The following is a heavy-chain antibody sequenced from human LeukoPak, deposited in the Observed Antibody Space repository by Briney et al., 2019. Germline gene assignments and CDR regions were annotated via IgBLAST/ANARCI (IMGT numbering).Heavy chain of an antibody. D-gene: IGHD3-16*01. CDR3: VRDRGLGRGFDP. V-gene: IGHV4-4*07. J-gene: IGHJ5*02. CDR1: GGSLWSFY. CDR2: LYNNGST. Sequence: PSETLSLTCTVSGGSLWSFYWSWVRQPAGKGLEWIGRLYNNGSTNYSPSLKSRVIMSFDPSKNQFSLKLNSVTAADTAFYCVRDRGLGRGFDPWGQGTMVTVSS.